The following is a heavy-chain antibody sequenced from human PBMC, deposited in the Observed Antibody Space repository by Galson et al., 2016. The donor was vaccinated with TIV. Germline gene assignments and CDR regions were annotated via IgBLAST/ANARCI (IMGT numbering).Heavy chain of an antibody. V-gene: IGHV3-66*02. D-gene: IGHD2-21*01. J-gene: IGHJ6*02. CDR2: ISSDGAT. Sequence: SLRLSCAASTFNVNDNYMTWVRQTPGKGLEWVSIISSDGATHYSDSVKGRFTVFRDADKNTLYLQMTSLRPEETAVYYCARERRFCGNECFISYYFGMDVWAQVTTVTASS. CDR1: TFNVNDNY. CDR3: ARERRFCGNECFISYYFGMDV.